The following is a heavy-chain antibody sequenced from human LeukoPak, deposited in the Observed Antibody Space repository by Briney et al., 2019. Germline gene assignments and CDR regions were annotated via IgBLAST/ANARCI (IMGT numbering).Heavy chain of an antibody. V-gene: IGHV1-24*01. CDR1: GYTLTELS. CDR3: ATGHYSYMTTVTNWFDP. J-gene: IGHJ5*02. CDR2: FDPEDGET. Sequence: ASVKVSCTVSGYTLTELSMHWVRQAPGKGLEWMGGFDPEDGETIYAQKFQGRVTITEDTSTDTAYMELSSLRSEDTAVYYCATGHYSYMTTVTNWFDPWGQGTLVTVSS. D-gene: IGHD4-11*01.